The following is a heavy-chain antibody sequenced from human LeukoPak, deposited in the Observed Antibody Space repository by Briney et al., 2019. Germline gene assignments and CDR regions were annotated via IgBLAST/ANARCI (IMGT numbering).Heavy chain of an antibody. CDR2: IYYSGST. V-gene: IGHV4-39*07. CDR1: GGSISSSSYY. CDR3: ARDVGEGWFDP. J-gene: IGHJ5*02. Sequence: SETLSLTCTVSGGSISSSSYYWGWIRQPPGKGLEWIGSIYYSGSTCYNPSLKSRVTISVDTSKNQFSLKLSSVTAADTAVYYCARDVGEGWFDPWGQGTLVTVSS.